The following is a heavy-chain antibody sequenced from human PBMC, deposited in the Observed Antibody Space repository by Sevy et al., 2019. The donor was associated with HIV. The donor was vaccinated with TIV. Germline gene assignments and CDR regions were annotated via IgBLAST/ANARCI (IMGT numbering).Heavy chain of an antibody. Sequence: SETLSLTCTVSGGSISNDDYYWSWIRQPPGKGLEWIGYIYYSGSTYYNTSPKSRVSISVDTSKNQFSLKLSSVTAADTAVYYCARDARGVTTSAFDIWGHGTMVTVSS. CDR3: ARDARGVTTSAFDI. CDR1: GGSISNDDYY. CDR2: IYYSGST. J-gene: IGHJ3*02. D-gene: IGHD4-17*01. V-gene: IGHV4-30-4*01.